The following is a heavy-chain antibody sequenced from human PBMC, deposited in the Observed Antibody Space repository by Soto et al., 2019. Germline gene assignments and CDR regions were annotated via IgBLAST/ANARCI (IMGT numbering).Heavy chain of an antibody. J-gene: IGHJ4*02. CDR1: GFTFISYW. Sequence: EVQLVESGGGLVQPGGSLRLSCAASGFTFISYWMHWVRQSPGKGLVWVSRINSDGSSTSYADSVKGRFIISRDNAKNTLYLQMNSLRAADTAVYYCARPRYDSSGTPFDHWGQGTLVTVSS. CDR2: INSDGSST. D-gene: IGHD3-22*01. V-gene: IGHV3-74*01. CDR3: ARPRYDSSGTPFDH.